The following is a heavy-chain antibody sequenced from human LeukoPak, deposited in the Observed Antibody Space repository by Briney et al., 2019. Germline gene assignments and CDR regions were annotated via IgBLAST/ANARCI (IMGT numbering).Heavy chain of an antibody. V-gene: IGHV1-69*06. Sequence: GGSLRLSCAASGFTFSSYGMHWVRQAPGKGLEWMGGIIPIFGTANYAQKFQGRVTITADKSTSTAYMELSSLRSEDTAVYYCARVGPYFDYWGQGTLVTVSS. CDR1: GFTFSSYG. CDR2: IIPIFGTA. J-gene: IGHJ4*02. CDR3: ARVGPYFDY.